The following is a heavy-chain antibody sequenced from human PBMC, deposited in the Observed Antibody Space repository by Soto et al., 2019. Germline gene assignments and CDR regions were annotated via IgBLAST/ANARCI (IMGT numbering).Heavy chain of an antibody. CDR2: IYYSEST. CDR3: ARRWGRSFDY. CDR1: GGSISNYY. D-gene: IGHD2-15*01. V-gene: IGHV4-59*08. Sequence: QVQLQESGPGLVKPSETLSLTCTVSGGSISNYYWSWIRQPPGKGLEWIGYIYYSESTNYNPSLKSRVTISVDTSKNQFSLKLSSVTAADTAVYYCARRWGRSFDYWGQGTLVTVSS. J-gene: IGHJ4*02.